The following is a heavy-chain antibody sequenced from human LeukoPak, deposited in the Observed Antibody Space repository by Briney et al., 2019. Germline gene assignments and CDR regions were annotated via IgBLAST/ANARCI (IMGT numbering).Heavy chain of an antibody. J-gene: IGHJ4*02. CDR3: ARGGAVGAISLSDY. D-gene: IGHD1-26*01. CDR1: GFTFSSYS. V-gene: IGHV3-21*01. Sequence: GGSLRLSCAASGFTFSSYSMNWVRQAPGKGLEWVSSISSSSSYIYYADSVKGRFTISRDNAKNSLYLQMNRLRAEDTAVYYCARGGAVGAISLSDYWGQGTLVTVSS. CDR2: ISSSSSYI.